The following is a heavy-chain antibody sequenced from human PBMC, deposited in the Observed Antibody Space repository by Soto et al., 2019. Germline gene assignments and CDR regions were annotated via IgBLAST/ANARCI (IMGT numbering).Heavy chain of an antibody. J-gene: IGHJ5*02. D-gene: IGHD6-19*01. CDR2: ISDSGNII. CDR3: ARRTRGAGWFDP. Sequence: QVQLVESGGGLVKPGGSLRLSCAASGFTFSDNYMTWIRQAPGRGLEWVAYISDSGNIIYYADSVQGRFTVSRDNAKNSLYLQMNSLSAEDTAVYYCARRTRGAGWFDPWGQGTLATVSS. V-gene: IGHV3-11*01. CDR1: GFTFSDNY.